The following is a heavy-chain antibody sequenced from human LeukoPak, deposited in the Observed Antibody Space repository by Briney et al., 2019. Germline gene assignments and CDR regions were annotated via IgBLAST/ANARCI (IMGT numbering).Heavy chain of an antibody. CDR1: GGSISSSSYY. V-gene: IGHV4-39*02. CDR2: IYYSGST. D-gene: IGHD3-16*02. CDR3: ARELRLGELSLKDWFDP. Sequence: SETLSLTGTVSGGSISSSSYYWGWIRQPPGKGLEWIGSIYYSGSTYYNPSLKSRVTISVDTSKNQFSLKLSSVTAADTAVYYCARELRLGELSLKDWFDPWGQGTLVTVSS. J-gene: IGHJ5*02.